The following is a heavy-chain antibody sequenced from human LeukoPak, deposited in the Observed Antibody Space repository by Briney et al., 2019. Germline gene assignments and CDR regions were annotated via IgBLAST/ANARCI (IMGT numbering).Heavy chain of an antibody. V-gene: IGHV4-34*01. Sequence: SETLSLTCAVYGGSFSGYYWSWIRQPPGKGLEWIGEINHSGSTNYNPSLKSRVTISVDTSKNQFSLKLSSVTAADTAVYYCARGRPSTLYSGYDMIDYWGQGTLVTVSS. CDR1: GGSFSGYY. J-gene: IGHJ4*02. CDR2: INHSGST. D-gene: IGHD5-12*01. CDR3: ARGRPSTLYSGYDMIDY.